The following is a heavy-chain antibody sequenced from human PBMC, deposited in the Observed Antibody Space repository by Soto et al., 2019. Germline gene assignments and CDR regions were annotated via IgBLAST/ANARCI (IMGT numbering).Heavy chain of an antibody. CDR3: ARDWEDIVLVPAAGNAFDI. CDR1: GFSFSSYW. J-gene: IGHJ3*02. D-gene: IGHD2-2*01. CDR2: INQGGSEK. V-gene: IGHV3-7*01. Sequence: GGSLRLSCVASGFSFSSYWMSWVRQAPGKGLEWVANINQGGSEKYYVDSVKGRFTISRDNAESSLCLQMNSLRAEDTAVYYCARDWEDIVLVPAAGNAFDIWGQGTMVTVSS.